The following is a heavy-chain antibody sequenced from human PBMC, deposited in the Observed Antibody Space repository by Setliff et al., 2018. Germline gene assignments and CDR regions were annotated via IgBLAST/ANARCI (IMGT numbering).Heavy chain of an antibody. CDR2: IYHSGSS. Sequence: PSETLSLTCTVSGGSINSMSYYWGWIRPPPGKGLEWIGSIYHSGSSYYNPSLRSRVTISVDTSKNQFSLILRSVTAADTAVYYCVRESRSTWYRRDFWGQGTLVTVSS. V-gene: IGHV4-39*07. D-gene: IGHD6-13*01. CDR1: GGSINSMSYY. CDR3: VRESRSTWYRRDF. J-gene: IGHJ4*02.